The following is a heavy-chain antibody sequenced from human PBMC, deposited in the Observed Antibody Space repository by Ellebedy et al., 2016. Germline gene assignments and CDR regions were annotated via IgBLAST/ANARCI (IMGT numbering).Heavy chain of an antibody. CDR3: ARGGVVSGMDV. V-gene: IGHV3-11*05. Sequence: GGSLRLXXAASGFTFSDYYMSWIRQAPGKGLEWVSYISSSSSYTNYADSVKGRFTISRDNAKNSLYLQMNSLRAEDTAVYYCARGGVVSGMDVWGQGTMVTVSS. CDR1: GFTFSDYY. J-gene: IGHJ6*02. D-gene: IGHD3-16*01. CDR2: ISSSSSYT.